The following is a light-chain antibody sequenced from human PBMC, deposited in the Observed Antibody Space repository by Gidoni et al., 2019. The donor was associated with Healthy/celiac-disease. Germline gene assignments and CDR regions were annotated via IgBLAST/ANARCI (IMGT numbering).Light chain of an antibody. V-gene: IGKV1-27*01. CDR1: QGISNY. CDR3: QKYNSAQFT. J-gene: IGKJ3*01. CDR2: AAS. Sequence: LQMTQSPSSLSASVGDRVTITCRESQGISNYLAWYQQKPGKVPKLLIYAASTLQSGVPSRFSGSGSGTDFTLTISSLQPEDVATYYCQKYNSAQFTFGPGTKVDIK.